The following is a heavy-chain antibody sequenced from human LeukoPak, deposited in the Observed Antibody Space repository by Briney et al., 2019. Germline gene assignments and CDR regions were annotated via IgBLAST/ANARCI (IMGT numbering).Heavy chain of an antibody. CDR3: VTEPGYCTGGRCYGGWFDP. CDR1: GGSFSGYY. D-gene: IGHD2-15*01. Sequence: PSETLSLTCAVYGGSFSGYYWSWIRQAPGKGLEWIGEINHSGNTNYNPSLKNRVTISVDTSKNQFSLKLSSVTAADTAVYYCVTEPGYCTGGRCYGGWFDPWGQGTLVTVSS. V-gene: IGHV4-34*01. CDR2: INHSGNT. J-gene: IGHJ5*02.